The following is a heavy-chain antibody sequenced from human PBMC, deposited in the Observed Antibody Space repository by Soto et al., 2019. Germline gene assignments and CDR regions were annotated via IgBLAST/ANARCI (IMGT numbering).Heavy chain of an antibody. CDR3: ARDGSSGAFDI. CDR2: ISSSSSYI. J-gene: IGHJ3*02. D-gene: IGHD6-6*01. Sequence: EVQLVESGGGLVKPGGSLRLSCAASGFTFSSYSMNWVRQAPGKGLEWVSSISSSSSYIYYADSVKGRFTISRDNAKNSLYLQMNILRAEDTAVYYCARDGSSGAFDIWGQGTMVTVSS. V-gene: IGHV3-21*01. CDR1: GFTFSSYS.